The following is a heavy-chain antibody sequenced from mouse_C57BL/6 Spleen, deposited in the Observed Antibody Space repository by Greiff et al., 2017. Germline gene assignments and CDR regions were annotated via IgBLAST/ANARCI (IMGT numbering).Heavy chain of an antibody. Sequence: EVKLQESGAELVKPGASVKLSCTASGFNIKDYYMHWVKQRTEQGLEWIGRIDPEDGETKYAPKFQGKATITADTSSNTAYLQLSSLTSEDTAVYYCASLYYGYDDYYAMDYWGQGTSVTVSS. CDR2: IDPEDGET. D-gene: IGHD2-2*01. J-gene: IGHJ4*01. V-gene: IGHV14-2*01. CDR1: GFNIKDYY. CDR3: ASLYYGYDDYYAMDY.